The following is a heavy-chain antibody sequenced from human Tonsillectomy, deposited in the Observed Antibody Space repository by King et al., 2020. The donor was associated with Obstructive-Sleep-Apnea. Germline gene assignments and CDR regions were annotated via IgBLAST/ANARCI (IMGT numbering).Heavy chain of an antibody. J-gene: IGHJ5*02. CDR3: ARALIYYDSDGSVTCFDP. V-gene: IGHV4-59*12. CDR2: VYHTGTT. CDR1: GGSISNFH. D-gene: IGHD3-22*01. Sequence: PLQESGPGLVRPSETLSLTCTVSGGSISNFHWSWIRQSPGKGLEWIGHVYHTGTTDYNASLKSRVTISLATSRNQFSLKLNSVTAADTAVYYCARALIYYDSDGSVTCFDPWGQGTLVTVSS.